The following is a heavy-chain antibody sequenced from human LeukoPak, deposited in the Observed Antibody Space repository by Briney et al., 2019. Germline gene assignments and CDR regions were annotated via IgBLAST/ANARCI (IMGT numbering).Heavy chain of an antibody. D-gene: IGHD2-2*01. Sequence: GGSLRLSCAASGFSFDEYAMHWVRQAPGKGLEWVSGISWNSGSIGYADSVKGRFTISRDNAKNSLNLQMNSLRAEDTALYYCAKDRTSSTQHYFDYWGQEPWSPSPQ. CDR2: ISWNSGSI. CDR3: AKDRTSSTQHYFDY. J-gene: IGHJ4*01. V-gene: IGHV3-9*01. CDR1: GFSFDEYA.